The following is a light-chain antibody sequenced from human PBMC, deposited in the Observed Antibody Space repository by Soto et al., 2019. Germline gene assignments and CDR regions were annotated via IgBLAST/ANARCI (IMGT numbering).Light chain of an antibody. CDR3: QQYNNWPET. J-gene: IGKJ1*01. CDR2: GAS. CDR1: QSVSSN. Sequence: EIVMTQSPATLSVSPGERATLSCRASQSVSSNLAWYQQKPGQAPRLLIYGASTRATGIPARFSGSGSGTEFTLIISSLQSEDFAVIYCQQYNNWPETFGQGTKVEIK. V-gene: IGKV3-15*01.